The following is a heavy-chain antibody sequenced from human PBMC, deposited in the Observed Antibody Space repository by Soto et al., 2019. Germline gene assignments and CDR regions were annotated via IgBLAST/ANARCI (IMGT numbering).Heavy chain of an antibody. D-gene: IGHD2-15*01. J-gene: IGHJ6*02. V-gene: IGHV4-30-2*01. Sequence: SETLSLTCAVSGGSISSGGYSLGWIREPPGKGLEWSGYIYHSGSTNYNPSIKSRVTISVDTSKHQFSPKLSSVTAADTAVYYCAREGSYKNYYYYGMDVWGQGTTVPVSS. CDR3: AREGSYKNYYYYGMDV. CDR1: GGSISSGGYS. CDR2: IYHSGST.